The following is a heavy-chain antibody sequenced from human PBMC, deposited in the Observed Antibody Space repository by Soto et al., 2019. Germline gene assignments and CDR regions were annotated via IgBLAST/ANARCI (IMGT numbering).Heavy chain of an antibody. D-gene: IGHD6-6*01. V-gene: IGHV3-30*18. CDR1: VFTFSSYG. Sequence: GWSLRLSCASYVFTFSSYGMQWVRQAPGKGLEWVAVISYDGSNKYYADSVKGRFTISRDNSKNTLYLQMNSLRAEDTAVYYCAKDSLFRKYSSSSELDYWGQGTLVTVSS. CDR2: ISYDGSNK. CDR3: AKDSLFRKYSSSSELDY. J-gene: IGHJ4*02.